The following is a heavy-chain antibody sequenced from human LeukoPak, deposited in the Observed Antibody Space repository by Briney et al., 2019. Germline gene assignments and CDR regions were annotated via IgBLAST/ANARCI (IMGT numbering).Heavy chain of an antibody. CDR2: ISYDGSNK. CDR1: GFTFSNYA. V-gene: IGHV3-30-3*01. J-gene: IGHJ4*02. Sequence: GGSLRLSCAASGFTFSNYAMHWVRQAPGKGLEWVALISYDGSNKYYADSVKGRFTISRDNSKNTLYLQMNSLRAEDTAVYYCASEDYDSSGYSDRGQGTLVTVSS. D-gene: IGHD3-22*01. CDR3: ASEDYDSSGYSD.